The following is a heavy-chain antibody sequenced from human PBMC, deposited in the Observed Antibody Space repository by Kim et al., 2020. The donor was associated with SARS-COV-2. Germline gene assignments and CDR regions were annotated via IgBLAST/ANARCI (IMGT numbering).Heavy chain of an antibody. D-gene: IGHD3-22*01. J-gene: IGHJ4*02. CDR3: ARERYDSSGYYLGIDY. CDR1: GGSISSYY. Sequence: SETLSLTCTVSGGSISSYYWSWIRQPPGKGLEWIGYIYYSGSTNYNPSLKSRVTISVDTSKNQFSLKLSSVTAADTAVFYCARERYDSSGYYLGIDYWGQGPLVTVSS. CDR2: IYYSGST. V-gene: IGHV4-59*13.